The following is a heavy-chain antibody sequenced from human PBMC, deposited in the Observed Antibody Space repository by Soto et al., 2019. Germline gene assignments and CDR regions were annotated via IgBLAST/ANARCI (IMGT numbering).Heavy chain of an antibody. CDR2: IYWDDDK. Sequence: QITLKESGPTLVKPTQTLTLTCTFSGFSLSTRGVGVGWIRQPPGQALEWLALIYWDDDKRYSPSLKSRLTNTKDTSKTQVVLTMTNMDPVDPATYSCAHITFGSRSHTTSFDYWGQGPLVTVSS. CDR1: GFSLSTRGVG. V-gene: IGHV2-5*02. CDR3: AHITFGSRSHTTSFDY. J-gene: IGHJ4*02. D-gene: IGHD3-10*01.